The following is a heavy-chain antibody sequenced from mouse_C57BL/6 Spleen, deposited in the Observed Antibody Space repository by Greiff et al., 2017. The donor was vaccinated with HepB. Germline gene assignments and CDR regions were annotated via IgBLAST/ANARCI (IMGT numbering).Heavy chain of an antibody. CDR2: ISNGGGST. J-gene: IGHJ1*03. CDR1: GFTFSDYY. CDR3: ARVYGYFDV. Sequence: EVQGVESGGGLVQPGGSLKLSCAASGFTFSDYYMYWVRQTPEKRLEWVAYISNGGGSTYYPDTVKGRFTISRDNAKNTLYLQMSRLKSEDTAMYYCARVYGYFDVWGTGTTVTVSS. V-gene: IGHV5-12*01.